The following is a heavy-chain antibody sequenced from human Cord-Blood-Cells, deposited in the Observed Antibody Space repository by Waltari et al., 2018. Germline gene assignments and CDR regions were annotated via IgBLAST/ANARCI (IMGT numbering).Heavy chain of an antibody. CDR3: ARDWTIFGVVIYAFDI. V-gene: IGHV4-4*07. Sequence: QVQLQESGPGLVKPSETLSLTCPVSGGSISSYSWSWIRQPAGKGLEWIGRIYTSGSTNYTPSLKSRVTMSVDTSKNQFSLKLSSVTAADTAVYYCARDWTIFGVVIYAFDIWGQGTMVTVSS. CDR1: GGSISSYS. D-gene: IGHD3-3*01. J-gene: IGHJ3*02. CDR2: IYTSGST.